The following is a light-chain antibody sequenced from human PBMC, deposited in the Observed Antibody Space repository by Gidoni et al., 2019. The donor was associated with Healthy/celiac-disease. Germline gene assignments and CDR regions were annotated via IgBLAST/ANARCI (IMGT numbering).Light chain of an antibody. J-gene: IGLJ3*02. Sequence: LMLTQPHSVSESPGQTVTISCTGSSGSIASNYVQWYQQRPGSAPTTVIYEDNQRPSGVPDRFSGSIDSSSNSASLTISGLKTEDEADYYCQSYDSSNHWVFGGGTKLTVL. CDR3: QSYDSSNHWV. V-gene: IGLV6-57*02. CDR2: EDN. CDR1: SGSIASNY.